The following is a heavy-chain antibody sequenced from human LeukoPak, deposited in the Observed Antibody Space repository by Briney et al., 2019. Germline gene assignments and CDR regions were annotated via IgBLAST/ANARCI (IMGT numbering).Heavy chain of an antibody. Sequence: SVKVSCKASGGTFSSYAISWVRQAPGQRLEWMGRIIPILGIANYAQKFQGRVTITADKSTSTAYMELSSLRSEDTAVYYCASFGAVTTFDYWGQGTLVTVSS. CDR2: IIPILGIA. CDR3: ASFGAVTTFDY. D-gene: IGHD4-17*01. V-gene: IGHV1-69*04. J-gene: IGHJ4*02. CDR1: GGTFSSYA.